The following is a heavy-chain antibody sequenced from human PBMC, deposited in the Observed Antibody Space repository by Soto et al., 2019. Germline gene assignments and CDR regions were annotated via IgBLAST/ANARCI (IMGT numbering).Heavy chain of an antibody. CDR1: GFIFSNYV. Sequence: EVQLVDSGGGLVQPGGSLRLSCAASGFIFSNYVMSWVRQAPGKGLEWVSSISDSGGTSYYADSVKGRFTXSRDXSKXXXXXXXXXXXXXXTAIYYXAKRPRALLTFDYWGQGTLVTVSS. J-gene: IGHJ4*02. CDR2: ISDSGGTS. V-gene: IGHV3-23*04. CDR3: AKRPRALLTFDY. D-gene: IGHD3-10*01.